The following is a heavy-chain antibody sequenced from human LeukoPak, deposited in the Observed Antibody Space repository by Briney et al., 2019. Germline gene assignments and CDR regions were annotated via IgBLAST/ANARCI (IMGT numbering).Heavy chain of an antibody. Sequence: SETLSLTCAVYGGSFSGYYWSWIRQPPGKGLEWIGEINHSGSTNYNPSLKSRVTISVDTSKNQFSLKLSSVTAADTAVYYCARGGSSGWYVRDWFDPRGQGTLVTVSS. CDR2: INHSGST. D-gene: IGHD6-19*01. V-gene: IGHV4-34*01. CDR1: GGSFSGYY. J-gene: IGHJ5*02. CDR3: ARGGSSGWYVRDWFDP.